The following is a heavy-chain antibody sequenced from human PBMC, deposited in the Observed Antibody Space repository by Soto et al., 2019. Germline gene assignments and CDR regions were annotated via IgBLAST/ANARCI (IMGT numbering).Heavy chain of an antibody. CDR1: GYTFTSYG. D-gene: IGHD3-3*01. V-gene: IGHV1-18*04. Sequence: ASVKVPCKASGYTFTSYGISWVRQAPGQGLEWMGWISAYNGNTNYAQKLQGRVTMTTDTSTSTAYMELRSLRSDDTAVYYCARGDYDFWSGAVAPYDYWSQGTLGTVSS. J-gene: IGHJ4*02. CDR3: ARGDYDFWSGAVAPYDY. CDR2: ISAYNGNT.